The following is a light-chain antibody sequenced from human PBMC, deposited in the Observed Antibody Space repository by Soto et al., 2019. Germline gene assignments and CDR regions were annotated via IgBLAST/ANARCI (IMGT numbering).Light chain of an antibody. CDR3: SPYTNINTRACV. J-gene: IGLJ1*01. CDR2: EVT. V-gene: IGLV2-14*01. CDR1: SGYIGSYNR. Sequence: QFAQTQPASLSGSPGPSITISCTGTSGYIGSYNRVSWYQQHPGKAPKLIIYEVTDRPSGVSNRFSGSKSGNTASLTISGLQAEDEAEYYSSPYTNINTRACVFGTGTKVTVL.